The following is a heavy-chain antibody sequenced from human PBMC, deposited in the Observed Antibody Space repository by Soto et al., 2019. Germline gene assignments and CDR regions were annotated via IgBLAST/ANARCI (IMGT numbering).Heavy chain of an antibody. J-gene: IGHJ4*02. D-gene: IGHD2-2*02. V-gene: IGHV3-23*01. CDR1: GFTFSSYA. Sequence: EVQLLESGGGLVQPGGSLRLSCAASGFTFSSYAMSWVRQAPGKGLEWVSTISGGDGSTYYADSVKGRLTISRDNSKNTLYLQMNSLRADDTAVYYCAKVGGTSHPPIPVDCWGQGTLVTVSS. CDR3: AKVGGTSHPPIPVDC. CDR2: ISGGDGST.